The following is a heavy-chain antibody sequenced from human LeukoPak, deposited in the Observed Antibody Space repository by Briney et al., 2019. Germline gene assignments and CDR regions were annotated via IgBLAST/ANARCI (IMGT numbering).Heavy chain of an antibody. V-gene: IGHV1-2*02. Sequence: ASVKVSCKASGYTFTSYGISWVRQAPGQGLEWMGWINPNSGDTDYAQKFQGRVTMTSDTSISTAYMDLSRLRSDDTAVYYCARDMDTGPDLFDYWGQGTLVTVSS. CDR2: INPNSGDT. D-gene: IGHD5-18*01. J-gene: IGHJ4*02. CDR1: GYTFTSYG. CDR3: ARDMDTGPDLFDY.